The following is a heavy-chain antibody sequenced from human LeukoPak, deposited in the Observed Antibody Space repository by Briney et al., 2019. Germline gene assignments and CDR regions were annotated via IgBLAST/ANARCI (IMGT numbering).Heavy chain of an antibody. CDR2: IYTSGST. V-gene: IGHV4-4*07. Sequence: MPSETLSLTCTVSGGSISSYYWSWIRQPAGKGLEWIGRIYTSGSTNYNPSLKSRVTMSVDTSKNQFSLKLSSVTAADTAVYYCARVYSSGWYADWYFDLWGRGTLVTVSS. CDR3: ARVYSSGWYADWYFDL. J-gene: IGHJ2*01. CDR1: GGSISSYY. D-gene: IGHD6-19*01.